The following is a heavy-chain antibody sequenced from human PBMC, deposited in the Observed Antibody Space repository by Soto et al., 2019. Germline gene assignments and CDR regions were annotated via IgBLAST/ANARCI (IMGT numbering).Heavy chain of an antibody. D-gene: IGHD2-15*01. J-gene: IGHJ4*02. CDR3: VRQPGGVATPGDDY. CDR2: MNPSSGDS. V-gene: IGHV1-8*01. CDR1: GYPFTAFD. Sequence: QVQLVQSGAEVKKPGASVKVSCEASGYPFTAFDINWVRQAAGQGLEWMGWMNPSSGDSAFAQRFQDRITMTRTTSISTAYMELSRLTPDDTAVYYCVRQPGGVATPGDDYWGQGTLVTVSS.